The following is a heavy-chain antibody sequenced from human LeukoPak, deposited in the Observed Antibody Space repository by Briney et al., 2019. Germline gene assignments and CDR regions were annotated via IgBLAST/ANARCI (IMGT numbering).Heavy chain of an antibody. CDR2: IYYSGST. V-gene: IGHV4-30-2*01. D-gene: IGHD6-19*01. J-gene: IGHJ6*02. CDR1: GGSISSGGYY. CDR3: AREGLAVYYYYGMDV. Sequence: SETLSLTCTVSGGSISSGGYYWSWIRQPPGKGLEWIGYIYYSGSTYYNPSLKSRVTISVDTSKNQFSLKLSSVTAADTAVYYCAREGLAVYYYYGMDVWGQGTTVTVSS.